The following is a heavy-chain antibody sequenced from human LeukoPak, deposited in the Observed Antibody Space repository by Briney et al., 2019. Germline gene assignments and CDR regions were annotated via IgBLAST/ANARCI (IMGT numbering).Heavy chain of an antibody. J-gene: IGHJ4*02. D-gene: IGHD6-19*01. CDR3: ARHRALAGPFDL. Sequence: PSETLSLTCTVSGGSISSYYWSWFRLPPGKGLEWIGQISYSGLTKFHPALKSRVIISVDTSKNQISVNLSSVTAADTAFYYCARHRALAGPFDLWGQGTLVTVSS. CDR2: ISYSGLT. CDR1: GGSISSYY. V-gene: IGHV4-59*08.